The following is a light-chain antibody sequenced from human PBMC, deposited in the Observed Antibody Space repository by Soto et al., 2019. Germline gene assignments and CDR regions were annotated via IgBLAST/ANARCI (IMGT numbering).Light chain of an antibody. CDR2: GVS. CDR3: KQYTEWPRMYT. J-gene: IGKJ2*01. V-gene: IGKV3-15*01. CDR1: QSVNNN. Sequence: EIVLTQSPAILSVSPGERATLSCRASQSVNNNVAWYQQKPGQSPRLLIYGVSTRAAGIPGRFSGSGSGTDFTLTISRLQSEDVAVYYCKQYTEWPRMYTFGRGTKLEI.